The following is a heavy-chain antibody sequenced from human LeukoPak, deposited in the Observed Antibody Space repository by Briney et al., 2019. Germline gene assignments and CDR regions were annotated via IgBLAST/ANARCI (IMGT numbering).Heavy chain of an antibody. CDR1: GGSVSSGSYY. V-gene: IGHV4-61*01. J-gene: IGHJ4*02. D-gene: IGHD3-22*01. CDR3: ARGKSITMIVVD. CDR2: IYYSGST. Sequence: SETLSLTCTVSGGSVSSGSYYWSWIRQPPGKGLEWIGYIYYSGSTNYNPSLKSRVTISVDTSKNQFSLKLSSVTAADTAVYYCARGKSITMIVVDWGQGTLVTVPS.